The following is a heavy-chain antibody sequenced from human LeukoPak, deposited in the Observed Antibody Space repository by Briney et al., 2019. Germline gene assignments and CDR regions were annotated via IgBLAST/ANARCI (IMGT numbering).Heavy chain of an antibody. CDR2: MNPNSGNT. V-gene: IGHV1-8*01. J-gene: IGHJ5*02. CDR1: GYTFTSYD. CDR3: ASVPAARFKYNWFDP. D-gene: IGHD2-2*01. Sequence: GASVKVSCKASGYTFTSYDINWVRQATGQGLEWMGWMNPNSGNTGYAQKFQGRVTMTRNTSISTAYMELSSLRSEDTAVYYCASVPAARFKYNWFDPWGQGTLVTVSS.